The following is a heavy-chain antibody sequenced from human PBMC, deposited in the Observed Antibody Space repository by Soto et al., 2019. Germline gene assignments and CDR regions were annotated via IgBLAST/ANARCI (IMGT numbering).Heavy chain of an antibody. V-gene: IGHV1-18*01. CDR1: GYTFTSYG. Sequence: QVQLVQSGAEVKKPGASVKVSCKASGYTFTSYGISWVRQAPGQGLEWMGGISAYNGNTNYAKTVQGRVTMTTDTSTSTAYMELRSLRSDDTAVYSCARDRYCSGGSCYHFDYWGQGTLVTVSS. CDR3: ARDRYCSGGSCYHFDY. CDR2: ISAYNGNT. J-gene: IGHJ4*02. D-gene: IGHD2-15*01.